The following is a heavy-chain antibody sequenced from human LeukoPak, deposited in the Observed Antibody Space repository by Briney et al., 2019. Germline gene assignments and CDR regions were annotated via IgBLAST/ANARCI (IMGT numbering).Heavy chain of an antibody. V-gene: IGHV1-18*01. Sequence: ASVKVSCRASGYTFTSYGISWVRQAPGQGLEWMGWISAYNANTTYAQNLQGRVTMTTDTSTSTAYMELRSLRSDDTAVYYCARVEDSSGYSIDYWGQGTLVTVSS. CDR3: ARVEDSSGYSIDY. CDR1: GYTFTSYG. CDR2: ISAYNANT. D-gene: IGHD3-22*01. J-gene: IGHJ4*02.